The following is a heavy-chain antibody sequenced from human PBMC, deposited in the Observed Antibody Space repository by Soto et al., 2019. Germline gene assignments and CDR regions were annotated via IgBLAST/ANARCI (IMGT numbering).Heavy chain of an antibody. CDR1: GYTFTSYD. D-gene: IGHD5-12*01. CDR3: ARAGDSVYDYGEGGYYGMDV. V-gene: IGHV1-8*01. Sequence: QVQLVQSGAEVKKPWASVKVSCKASGYTFTSYDINWVRQATGQGLEWMGWMNPNSGNTGYAQKFQGRVTMTRNTSISTAYRELSSLRSEDTAVYYCARAGDSVYDYGEGGYYGMDVGGQGTTVTVSS. J-gene: IGHJ6*02. CDR2: MNPNSGNT.